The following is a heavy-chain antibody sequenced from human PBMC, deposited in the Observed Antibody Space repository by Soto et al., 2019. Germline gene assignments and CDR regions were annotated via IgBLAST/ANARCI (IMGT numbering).Heavy chain of an antibody. V-gene: IGHV4-61*01. J-gene: IGHJ4*01. Sequence: PSETLSLTCTVSGGSVNTAPYHWSWIRQSPRNGLEWIENIYYTGSTNYNPSFESRVAISLDTSNNQFSLRLTSLTAADTAVYFCARDHHSYYDTSGYYPYFDFWGHGTLVTVSS. D-gene: IGHD3-22*01. CDR3: ARDHHSYYDTSGYYPYFDF. CDR2: IYYTGST. CDR1: GGSVNTAPYH.